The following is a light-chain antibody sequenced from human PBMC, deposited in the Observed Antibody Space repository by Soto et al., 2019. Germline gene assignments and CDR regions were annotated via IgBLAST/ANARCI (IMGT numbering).Light chain of an antibody. CDR2: WAS. V-gene: IGKV4-1*01. J-gene: IGKJ4*01. Sequence: DIVMPQSPDSLAVSLGERATINCKSSQSVFYSSTNYLAWYQQKPGQPPKLLIYWASTRESGVPDRFSGSGSGTDFTLTISSLQAEDVAVYYCQQYSSIQSLTFGGGTKVEIK. CDR3: QQYSSIQSLT. CDR1: QSVFYSSTNY.